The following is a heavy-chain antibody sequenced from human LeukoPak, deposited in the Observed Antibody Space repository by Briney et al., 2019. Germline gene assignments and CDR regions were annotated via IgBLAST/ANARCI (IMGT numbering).Heavy chain of an antibody. J-gene: IGHJ4*02. CDR3: ARDRPAGGVGDFDH. Sequence: GGSLRLSCAASGLTFSSYGMHWVRQAPGKGLEWVALIWFDGSNKYYVDSVKGRFTISRDNSKNTLYLQMNSLRVEDTAVYYCARDRPAGGVGDFDHWGQGTLVTVSS. D-gene: IGHD3-16*01. CDR1: GLTFSSYG. CDR2: IWFDGSNK. V-gene: IGHV3-33*01.